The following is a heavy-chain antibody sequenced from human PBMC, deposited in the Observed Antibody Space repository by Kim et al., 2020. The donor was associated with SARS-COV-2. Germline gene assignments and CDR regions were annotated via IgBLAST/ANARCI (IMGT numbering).Heavy chain of an antibody. CDR2: ISSSSSYI. V-gene: IGHV3-21*01. CDR3: ARDFQGLELFEY. Sequence: GGSLRLSCAASGFTFSSYSMNWVRQAPGKGLEWVSSISSSSSYIYYADSVKGRFTISRDNAKNSLYLQMNSLRAEDTAVYYCARDFQGLELFEYWGQGTLVTVSS. CDR1: GFTFSSYS. D-gene: IGHD1-7*01. J-gene: IGHJ4*02.